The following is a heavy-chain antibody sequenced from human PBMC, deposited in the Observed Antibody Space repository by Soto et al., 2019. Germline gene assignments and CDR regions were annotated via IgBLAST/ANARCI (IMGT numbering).Heavy chain of an antibody. V-gene: IGHV3-15*01. CDR3: TTSQTIRGVVVTANYYYYGMDV. CDR2: IKSKTDGGTT. Sequence: PGGSLRLSCAASGFTFSNAWMSWVRQAPGKGLEWVGRIKSKTDGGTTDYAAPVKGRFTTSRDDSKNTLYLQMNSLKTEDTAVYYCTTSQTIRGVVVTANYYYYGMDVWGQGTTVTVSS. D-gene: IGHD2-21*02. CDR1: GFTFSNAW. J-gene: IGHJ6*02.